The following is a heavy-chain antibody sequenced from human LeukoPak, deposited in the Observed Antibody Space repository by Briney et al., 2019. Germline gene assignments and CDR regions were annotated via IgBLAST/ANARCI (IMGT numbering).Heavy chain of an antibody. CDR2: ISSSSSYI. CDR1: GFTFSSYS. V-gene: IGHV3-21*01. D-gene: IGHD6-13*01. Sequence: GGSLRLSCAASGFTFSSYSMNWVRQAPGKGLEWVSSISSSSSYIYYADSEKGRFTISRDNAKNSLYLQMSSLRAEDTAVYYCARNPSYSSSWYALFDPWGQGTLVTVSS. CDR3: ARNPSYSSSWYALFDP. J-gene: IGHJ5*02.